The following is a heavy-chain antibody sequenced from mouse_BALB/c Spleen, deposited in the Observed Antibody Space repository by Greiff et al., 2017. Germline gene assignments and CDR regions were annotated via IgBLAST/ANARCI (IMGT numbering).Heavy chain of an antibody. Sequence: VQLQQSGAELMKPGASVKISCKATGYTFSSYWIEWVKQRPGHGLEWIGEILPGSGSTNYNEKFKGKATFTADTSSNTAYMQLSSLTSEDSAVYYCARCGNYVGYYAMDYWGQGTSVTVSS. CDR2: ILPGSGST. D-gene: IGHD2-1*01. J-gene: IGHJ4*01. CDR3: ARCGNYVGYYAMDY. CDR1: GYTFSSYW. V-gene: IGHV1-9*01.